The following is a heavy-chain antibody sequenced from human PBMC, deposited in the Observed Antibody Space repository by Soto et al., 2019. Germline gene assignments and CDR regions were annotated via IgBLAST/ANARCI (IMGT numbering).Heavy chain of an antibody. Sequence: PSETLSLTCTVSGDSISSGGSYWTWIRQHPGKGLEWIGYTYYIGSPYYNPSLQSRVTISVDTSKNQVSLKLSSVTAADTAVYYCARAGGTVAAINFYGLDVWGQGTTVTSP. CDR1: GDSISSGGSY. V-gene: IGHV4-31*03. D-gene: IGHD1-26*01. J-gene: IGHJ6*02. CDR3: ARAGGTVAAINFYGLDV. CDR2: TYYIGSP.